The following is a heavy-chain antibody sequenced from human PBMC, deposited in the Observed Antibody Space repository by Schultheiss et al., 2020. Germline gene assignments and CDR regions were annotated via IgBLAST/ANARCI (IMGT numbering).Heavy chain of an antibody. CDR3: ARQLAYCGGDCIDAFDI. J-gene: IGHJ3*02. D-gene: IGHD2-21*02. CDR2: IYTSGST. CDR1: GGSISCYY. V-gene: IGHV4-4*07. Sequence: SETLSLTCTVSGGSISCYYWSWIRQPAGKGLEWIGRIYTSGSTNYNPSLKSRVTMSVDTSKNQFSLKLSSVTAADTAVYYCARQLAYCGGDCIDAFDIWGQGTMVTVSS.